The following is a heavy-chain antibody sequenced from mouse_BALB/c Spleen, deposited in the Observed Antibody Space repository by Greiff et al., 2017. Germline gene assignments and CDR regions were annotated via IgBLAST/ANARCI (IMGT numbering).Heavy chain of an antibody. J-gene: IGHJ4*01. CDR2: INPSTGYT. CDR3: AITTATAYAMDY. Sequence: QVQLKQSGAELAKPGASVKMSCKASGYTFTSYWMHWVKQRPGQGLEWIGYINPSTGYTEYNQKFKDKATLTADKSSSTAYMQLSSLTSEDSAVYYCAITTATAYAMDYWGQGTSVTVSS. CDR1: GYTFTSYW. D-gene: IGHD1-2*01. V-gene: IGHV1-7*01.